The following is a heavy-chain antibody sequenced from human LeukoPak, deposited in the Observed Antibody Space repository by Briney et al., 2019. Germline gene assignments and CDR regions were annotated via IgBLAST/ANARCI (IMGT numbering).Heavy chain of an antibody. Sequence: SETLSLTCTVSGGSISSYYWSWIRQPPGKGLEWIGYIYYSGSTNYNPSPKSRVTISVDTSKNQFSLKLSSVTAADTAVYYCARQTTFSGAAAGIYYYYYGMDVWGQGTTVTVSS. CDR2: IYYSGST. V-gene: IGHV4-59*08. J-gene: IGHJ6*02. CDR1: GGSISSYY. CDR3: ARQTTFSGAAAGIYYYYYGMDV. D-gene: IGHD6-13*01.